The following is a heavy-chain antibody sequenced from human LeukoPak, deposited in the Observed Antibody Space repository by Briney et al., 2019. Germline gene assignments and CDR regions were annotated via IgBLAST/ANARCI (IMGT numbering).Heavy chain of an antibody. J-gene: IGHJ4*02. V-gene: IGHV1-69*13. CDR2: IIPIFGTA. CDR3: ASAMRPYSSSWYRDY. CDR1: GGTFSSYA. Sequence: SVKVTCKASGGTFSSYAISWVRQAPGQGLEWMGGIIPIFGTANYAQKFRGRVTITADESTSTAYMELSSLRSEDTAVYYCASAMRPYSSSWYRDYWGQGTLVTVSS. D-gene: IGHD6-13*01.